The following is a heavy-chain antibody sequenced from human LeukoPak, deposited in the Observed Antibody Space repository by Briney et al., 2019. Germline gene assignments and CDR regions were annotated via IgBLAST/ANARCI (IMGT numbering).Heavy chain of an antibody. J-gene: IGHJ4*02. D-gene: IGHD2-2*01. CDR3: ARDLLGVVPAAIGRVDY. Sequence: PGGSLRLSCAASGFTFSSYAMHWVRQAPGKGLEWVAVISYDGSNKYYADSVKGRFTISRDNSKNTLYLQMNSLRAEDTAVYYCARDLLGVVPAAIGRVDYWGQGTLVTVSS. V-gene: IGHV3-30-3*01. CDR1: GFTFSSYA. CDR2: ISYDGSNK.